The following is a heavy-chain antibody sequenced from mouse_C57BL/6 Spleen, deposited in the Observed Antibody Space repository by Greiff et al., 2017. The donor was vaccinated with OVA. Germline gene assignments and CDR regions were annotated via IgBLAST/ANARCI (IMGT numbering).Heavy chain of an antibody. Sequence: EVNVVESGGDLVKPGGSLKLSCAASGFTFSSYGMSWVRQTPDKRLEWVATISSGGSYTYYPDSVQGRFTISRDNAKNTLYLQMSSLKSEDTAMYYCARHKRDYGSSYYAMDYWGQGTSVTVSS. CDR3: ARHKRDYGSSYYAMDY. CDR1: GFTFSSYG. J-gene: IGHJ4*01. CDR2: ISSGGSYT. V-gene: IGHV5-6*01. D-gene: IGHD1-1*01.